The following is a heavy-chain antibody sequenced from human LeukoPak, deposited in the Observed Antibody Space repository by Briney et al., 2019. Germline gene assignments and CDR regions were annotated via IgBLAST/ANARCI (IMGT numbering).Heavy chain of an antibody. V-gene: IGHV3-11*01. Sequence: GGSLRPSCAASGFTFSDYYMSWIRQAPGKGLEWVSYISSSGSTIYYADSVKGRFTISRDNAKNSLYLQMNSLRAEDTAVYYCARGKKSRIAAATFVVYYYYGMDVWGQGTTVTVSS. J-gene: IGHJ6*02. D-gene: IGHD6-13*01. CDR2: ISSSGSTI. CDR3: ARGKKSRIAAATFVVYYYYGMDV. CDR1: GFTFSDYY.